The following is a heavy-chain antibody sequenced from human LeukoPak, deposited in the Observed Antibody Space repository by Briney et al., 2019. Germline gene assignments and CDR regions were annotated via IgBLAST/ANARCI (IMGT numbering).Heavy chain of an antibody. D-gene: IGHD3-22*01. CDR2: INHSGST. CDR1: GGSFSGYY. J-gene: IGHJ5*02. CDR3: ARDLDTSGYYSYFDP. Sequence: SGTLSLTCAVYGGSFSGYYWSWIRQPPGKGLEWIGEINHSGSTNYNPFLKSRVTISVDTSKNQFSLKLSSVTAEDTAVYYCARDLDTSGYYSYFDPWGQGTLVTVSS. V-gene: IGHV4-34*01.